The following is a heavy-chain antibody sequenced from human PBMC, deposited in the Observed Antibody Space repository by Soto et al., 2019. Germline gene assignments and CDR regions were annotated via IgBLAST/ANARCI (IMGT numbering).Heavy chain of an antibody. CDR3: TTDWMRFLEWEDPHFDY. CDR1: GFTFSNAW. V-gene: IGHV3-15*01. CDR2: IKSKTDGGTT. J-gene: IGHJ4*02. D-gene: IGHD3-3*01. Sequence: GGSLRLSCAASGFTFSNAWMSWVRQAPGKGLEWVGRIKSKTDGGTTDYAAPVKGRFTISRDDSKNTLYLQMNSLKTEDTAVYYCTTDWMRFLEWEDPHFDYWGQGTLVTVSS.